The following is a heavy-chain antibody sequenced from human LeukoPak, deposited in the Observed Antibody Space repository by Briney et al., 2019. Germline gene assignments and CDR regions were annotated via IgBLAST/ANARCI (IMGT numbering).Heavy chain of an antibody. CDR2: ISSSGSTI. Sequence: GGSLRLSCAASGFTFNNYAMNWVRQAPGKGLEWVSYISSSGSTIYYADSVKGRFTISRDNAKNSLYLQMNSLRAEDTAVYYCARLWSYYWYFDLWGRGTLVTVSS. CDR3: ARLWSYYWYFDL. D-gene: IGHD1-26*01. CDR1: GFTFNNYA. J-gene: IGHJ2*01. V-gene: IGHV3-48*03.